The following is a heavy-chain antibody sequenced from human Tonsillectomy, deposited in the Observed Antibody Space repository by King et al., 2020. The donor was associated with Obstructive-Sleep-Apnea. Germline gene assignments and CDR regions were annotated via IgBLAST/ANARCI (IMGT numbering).Heavy chain of an antibody. CDR1: GFTFSSYE. Sequence: VQLVESGGNLVQPGGSLRLSCSASGFTFSSYEMHWVRQAPGSGLEFVSAINSNGATTKYADQVNDRFTISRDNAKNTLYLQMGSLRTADTAVYYCVRGNRQWLAYYFDDWGQGTLVTVSS. CDR3: VRGNRQWLAYYFDD. CDR2: INSNGATT. J-gene: IGHJ4*02. D-gene: IGHD6-19*01. V-gene: IGHV3-64D*09.